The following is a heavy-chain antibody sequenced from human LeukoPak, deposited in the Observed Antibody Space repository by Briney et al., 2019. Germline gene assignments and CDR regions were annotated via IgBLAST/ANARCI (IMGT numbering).Heavy chain of an antibody. CDR2: IYYSGST. CDR3: ARGVGSSWYGD. V-gene: IGHV4-30-4*01. J-gene: IGHJ4*02. D-gene: IGHD6-13*01. CDR1: GGSISSGDYY. Sequence: SETLSLTSTVSGGSISSGDYYWTWIRQPPGKGLEWIGYIYYSGSTYYNPSLKSRLTISVDTSKKQFSLKLTSVTAADTAVYFCARGVGSSWYGDWGQGTLVTVSS.